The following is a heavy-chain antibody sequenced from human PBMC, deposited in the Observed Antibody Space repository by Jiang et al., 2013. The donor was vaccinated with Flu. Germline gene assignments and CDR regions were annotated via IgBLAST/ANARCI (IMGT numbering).Heavy chain of an antibody. D-gene: IGHD1-26*01. CDR3: ARDQDGGAKRV. CDR1: VGSISDPNW. V-gene: IGHV4-4*02. Sequence: GLVKPSGTLSLTCAVSVGSISDPNWWTWVRQPPGKGLEWIGEIYHSGNTNYNPSLKSRVTMSMDKSKNQFSLKVDFMTAADTAVYYCARDQDGGAKRVWGQGILVTVSS. CDR2: IYHSGNT. J-gene: IGHJ4*02.